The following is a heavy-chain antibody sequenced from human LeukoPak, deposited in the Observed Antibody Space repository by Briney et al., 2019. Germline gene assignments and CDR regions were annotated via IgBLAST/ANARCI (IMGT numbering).Heavy chain of an antibody. D-gene: IGHD4-23*01. CDR1: GGTFSSYA. Sequence: PGSSVKVSCKASGGTFSSYATSWVRQAPGQGLEWMGRIIPIFGIANYAQKFQGRVTITADKSTSTAYMELSSLRSEDTAVYYCARDSDYGGFLPWGQGTLVTVSS. CDR3: ARDSDYGGFLP. V-gene: IGHV1-69*04. CDR2: IIPIFGIA. J-gene: IGHJ5*02.